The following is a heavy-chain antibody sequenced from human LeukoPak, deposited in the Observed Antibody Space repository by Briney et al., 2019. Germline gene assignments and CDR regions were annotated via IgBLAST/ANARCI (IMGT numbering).Heavy chain of an antibody. CDR3: ARDVRGALDF. J-gene: IGHJ4*02. CDR1: GFTLSRYW. Sequence: PGGSLRLSCAASGFTLSRYWMAWVRQAPGKGLEWVANIRGDAGDKGSADAVKGRFTISRDNDKNSLHLQMNSLTAEDTAVYYCARDVRGALDFWGQGTLVVVSS. D-gene: IGHD2-15*01. V-gene: IGHV3-7*01. CDR2: IRGDAGDK.